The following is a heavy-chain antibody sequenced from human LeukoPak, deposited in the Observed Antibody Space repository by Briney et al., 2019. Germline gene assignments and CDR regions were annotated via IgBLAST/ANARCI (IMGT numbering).Heavy chain of an antibody. CDR1: GYTFTSYG. D-gene: IGHD3-22*01. CDR2: ISAYNGNT. J-gene: IGHJ4*02. Sequence: ASVKVSCKASGYTFTSYGISWVRQAPGQGLEWMRWISAYNGNTNYAQKLQGRVTMTTDTSTSTAYMELRSLRSDDTAVYYCARSALLITPEYYFDYWGQGTLVTVSS. CDR3: ARSALLITPEYYFDY. V-gene: IGHV1-18*01.